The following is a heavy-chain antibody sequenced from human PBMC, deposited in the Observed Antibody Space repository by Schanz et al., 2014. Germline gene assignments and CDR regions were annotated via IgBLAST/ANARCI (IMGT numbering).Heavy chain of an antibody. CDR3: ARDQTFGARSGALDI. Sequence: QVQLQEAGPGLVKPAETLSLTCTVSGGSISSDSIYSDYWNWIRQVPGKGLEWIGYVHYSGITSYNPSLASRVSISLDTSKSQVSLKLNSVIAADTALYYCARDQTFGARSGALDIWGQGTMVTVSS. D-gene: IGHD3-16*01. CDR2: VHYSGIT. CDR1: GGSISSDSIYSDY. V-gene: IGHV4-61*01. J-gene: IGHJ3*02.